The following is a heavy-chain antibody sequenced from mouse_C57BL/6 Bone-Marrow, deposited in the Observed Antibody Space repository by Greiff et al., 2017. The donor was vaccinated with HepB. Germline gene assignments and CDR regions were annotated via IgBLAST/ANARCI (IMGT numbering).Heavy chain of an antibody. V-gene: IGHV1-39*01. J-gene: IGHJ1*03. CDR3: ARNYGSSSSWYFDV. CDR1: GYSFTDYN. Sequence: QLQESGPELVKPGASVKISCKASGYSFTDYNMNWVKQSNGKSLEWIGVINPNYGTTSYNQKFKGKATLTVDQSSSTAYMQLNSLTSEDSAVYYCARNYGSSSSWYFDVWGTGTTVTVSS. CDR2: INPNYGTT. D-gene: IGHD1-1*01.